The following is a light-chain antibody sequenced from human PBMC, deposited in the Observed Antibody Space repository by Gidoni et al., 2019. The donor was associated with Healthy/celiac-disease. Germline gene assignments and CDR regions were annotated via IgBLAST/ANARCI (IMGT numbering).Light chain of an antibody. CDR1: QSVSSSY. J-gene: IGKJ2*01. V-gene: IGKV3-20*01. CDR3: QQYGSSPYT. Sequence: DNALTQSPGTLSLSPGERATLSCRASQSVSSSYLAWYQQKPGQAPRLLIYGASSRATGIPDRFSGSGSGTDFTLTISRLEPEDFAVYYCQQYGSSPYTFGQGTKLEIK. CDR2: GAS.